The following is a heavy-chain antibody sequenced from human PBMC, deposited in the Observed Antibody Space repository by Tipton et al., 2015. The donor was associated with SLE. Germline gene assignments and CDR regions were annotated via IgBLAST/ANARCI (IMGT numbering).Heavy chain of an antibody. CDR2: ISAYNGNT. V-gene: IGHV1-18*01. CDR1: GYTFTSYA. CDR3: ARTHPNYYYGMDV. Sequence: QVQLVQSGSELKKPGASVKVSCKASGYTFTSYAMNWVRQAPGQGLEWMGWISAYNGNTNYAQKLQGRVTMTTDTSTSTAYMELRSLRSDDTAVYYCARTHPNYYYGMDVWGQGTTVTVSS. J-gene: IGHJ6*02.